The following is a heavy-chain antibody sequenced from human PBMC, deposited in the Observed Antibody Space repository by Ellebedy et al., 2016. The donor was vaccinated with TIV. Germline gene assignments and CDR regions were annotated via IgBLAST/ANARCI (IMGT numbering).Heavy chain of an antibody. CDR3: ARGSYDGTNYYPPGE. CDR1: DGSISRSNWH. D-gene: IGHD3-22*01. V-gene: IGHV4-39*07. CDR2: NHYSRSA. Sequence: MPSETLSLTCTVSDGSISRSNWHWDWIRQPTGKGLQWIGTNHYSRSAHYNPSLKSPVAISVDASKNQFSLQLSSVTGADTAGYYCARGSYDGTNYYPPGEWGQGALVTVSS. J-gene: IGHJ4*02.